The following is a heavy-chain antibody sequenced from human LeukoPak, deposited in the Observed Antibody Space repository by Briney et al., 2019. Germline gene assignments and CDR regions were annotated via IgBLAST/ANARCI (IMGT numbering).Heavy chain of an antibody. CDR3: ARARYYYDSSGYSPGAFDI. CDR1: GFTFSSYG. J-gene: IGHJ3*02. CDR2: IWYDGSNK. D-gene: IGHD3-22*01. Sequence: GGSLRLSCAASGFTFSSYGMHWVRQAPGKGLEWVAVIWYDGSNKYYADSVKGRFTISRDNSKNTLYLQMNSLRAEDTAVHYCARARYYYDSSGYSPGAFDIWGQGTMVTVSS. V-gene: IGHV3-33*01.